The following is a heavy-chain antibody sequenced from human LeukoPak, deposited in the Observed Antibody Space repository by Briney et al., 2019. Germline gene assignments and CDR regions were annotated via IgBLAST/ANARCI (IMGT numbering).Heavy chain of an antibody. CDR2: ISYDGSNK. CDR1: GFTFSSYA. Sequence: GGSLRLSCAASGFTFSSYAMHWVRQAPGKGLEWVAVISYDGSNKYYADSVKGRFTISRDNSRDTLFLQMDRLTTGDTAVYYCARGYGGNSAGFDYWGQGTLVTVSS. J-gene: IGHJ4*02. CDR3: ARGYGGNSAGFDY. D-gene: IGHD4-23*01. V-gene: IGHV3-30*04.